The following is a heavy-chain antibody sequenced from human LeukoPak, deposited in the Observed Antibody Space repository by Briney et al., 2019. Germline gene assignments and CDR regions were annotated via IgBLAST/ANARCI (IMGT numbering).Heavy chain of an antibody. J-gene: IGHJ4*02. Sequence: PGGSLRLSCAASGFTFTNYGMHRVRQAPGKGLEWVAFIRFDGNNEYYADSVKGRFTISRDNSKKTLYLHMNSLRAEDTAVYYCAKDRLGDWRGSFDSSPSTNYFGYWGQGTLVTVSS. CDR3: AKDRLGDWRGSFDSSPSTNYFGY. V-gene: IGHV3-30*02. CDR2: IRFDGNNE. CDR1: GFTFTNYG. D-gene: IGHD3-22*01.